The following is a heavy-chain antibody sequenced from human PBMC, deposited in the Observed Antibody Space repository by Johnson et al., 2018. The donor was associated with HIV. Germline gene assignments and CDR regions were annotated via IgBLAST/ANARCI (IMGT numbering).Heavy chain of an antibody. CDR1: GFTFSDYY. CDR3: AKSQDRSAHDYDFDL. V-gene: IGHV3-11*01. J-gene: IGHJ3*01. D-gene: IGHD3-22*01. Sequence: QVQLVESGGGLVKPGGSLRLSCAASGFTFSDYYMSWIRQAPGKGLEWISYMSSSGSTIYHAESVKGRFTISRDNSKNTLYVQMHSLRGEDTAVYFCAKSQDRSAHDYDFDLWGQGTMVTVSS. CDR2: MSSSGSTI.